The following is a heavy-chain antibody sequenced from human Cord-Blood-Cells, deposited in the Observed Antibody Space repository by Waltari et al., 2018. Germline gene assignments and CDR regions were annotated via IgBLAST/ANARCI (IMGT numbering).Heavy chain of an antibody. J-gene: IGHJ4*02. Sequence: QVQLQQWGAGLLQPSETLSLTCAVSGGSFSGYYWSWSRQPPGKGLEWIGEINHSGSTNYNPSLKSRVTISVDTSKNQFSLKLSSVTAADTAVYYCARLSGSYYFDYWGQGTLVTVSS. CDR3: ARLSGSYYFDY. D-gene: IGHD1-26*01. V-gene: IGHV4-34*01. CDR2: INHSGST. CDR1: GGSFSGYY.